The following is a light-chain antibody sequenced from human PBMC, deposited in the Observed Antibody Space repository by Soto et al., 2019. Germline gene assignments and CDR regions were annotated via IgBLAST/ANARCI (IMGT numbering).Light chain of an antibody. J-gene: IGKJ2*01. CDR1: QSIGTW. CDR2: RAS. CDR3: QQYDDSSPT. V-gene: IGKV1-5*03. Sequence: DIQMTQSPSTLSASIGDRVTVTCRASQSIGTWLAWYQQKPGKAPKLLIYRASSLESGVPSRFSGSGSGAEFNLTISSLQPDDAATYFCQQYDDSSPTFGQGTKLEIK.